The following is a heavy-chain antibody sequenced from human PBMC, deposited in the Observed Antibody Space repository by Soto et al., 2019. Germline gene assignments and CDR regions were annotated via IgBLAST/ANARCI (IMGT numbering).Heavy chain of an antibody. CDR2: IYNSGST. CDR3: ARYLRNGLYYMDV. J-gene: IGHJ6*03. V-gene: IGHV4-59*08. CDR1: GDSINSDY. D-gene: IGHD3-3*01. Sequence: SETLSLTCTVSGDSINSDYWSWVRQPPGKGLEWIGYIYNSGSTNYNPSLKSRVTMSLDPSKNQFSLKLSSVTAADTAVYYCARYLRNGLYYMDVWGEGTTVTVSS.